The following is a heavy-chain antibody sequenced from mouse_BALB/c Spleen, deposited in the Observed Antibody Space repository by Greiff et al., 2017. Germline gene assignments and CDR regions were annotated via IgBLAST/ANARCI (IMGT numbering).Heavy chain of an antibody. CDR2: ISTYYGDA. J-gene: IGHJ2*01. V-gene: IGHV1S137*01. D-gene: IGHD1-1*01. CDR1: GYTFTDYA. CDR3: ARELRGGYFDY. Sequence: VQLQQSGAELVRPGVSVKISCKGSGYTFTDYAMHWVKQSHAKSLEWIGVISTYYGDASYNQKFKGKATMTVDKSSSTAYMELARLTSEDSAIYYCARELRGGYFDYWGQGTTLTVSS.